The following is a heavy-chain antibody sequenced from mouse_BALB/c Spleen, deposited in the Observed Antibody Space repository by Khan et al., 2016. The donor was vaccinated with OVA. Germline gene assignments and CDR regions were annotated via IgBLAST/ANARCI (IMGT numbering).Heavy chain of an antibody. CDR3: ATIDGNYEGYVDY. CDR2: IWRGGST. Sequence: QVQLKQSGPSLVQPSQSLSITCTVSGFSLTSYGVHWVRQSPGTGLEWLGVIWRGGSTDYNAAFMSRLSITKDNSKSQVFFKMNSRQADDTAIYYCATIDGNYEGYVDYWGQGTTLTVSS. D-gene: IGHD2-1*01. J-gene: IGHJ2*01. V-gene: IGHV2-5-1*01. CDR1: GFSLTSYG.